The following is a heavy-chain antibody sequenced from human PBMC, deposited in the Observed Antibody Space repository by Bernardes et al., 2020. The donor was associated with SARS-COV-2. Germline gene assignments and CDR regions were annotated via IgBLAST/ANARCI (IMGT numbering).Heavy chain of an antibody. V-gene: IGHV1-2*02. CDR1: GYTFIGDY. CDR3: AKGPTIPLN. J-gene: IGHJ4*02. Sequence: VSVKVSSKASGYTFIGDYMHWVRQDPGQGLEWMGWINPNNGDTSYAQKFQGRVAMTRDTSTSTAYMELSRLRPDDTAVYYCAKGPTIPLNWGQGTLVTGSS. CDR2: INPNNGDT.